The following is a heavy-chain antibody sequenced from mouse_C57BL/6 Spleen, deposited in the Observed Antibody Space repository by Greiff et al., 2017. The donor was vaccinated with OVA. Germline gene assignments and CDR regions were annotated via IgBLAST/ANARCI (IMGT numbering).Heavy chain of an antibody. D-gene: IGHD2-4*01. J-gene: IGHJ4*01. V-gene: IGHV2-9-1*01. CDR1: GFSLTSYA. Sequence: VMLVESGPGLVAPSQSLSITCTVSGFSLTSYAISWVRQPPGKGLEWLGVIWTGGGTNYNSALKSSLSISKDNSKSPVFLKMNSLQTDDTARYYCARNLGGYDYDYAMDYWGQGTSVTVSS. CDR2: IWTGGGT. CDR3: ARNLGGYDYDYAMDY.